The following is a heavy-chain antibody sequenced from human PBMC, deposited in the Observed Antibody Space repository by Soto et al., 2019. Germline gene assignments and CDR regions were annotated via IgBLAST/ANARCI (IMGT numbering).Heavy chain of an antibody. CDR3: ARDCTNGVCPRVGYYGMDV. D-gene: IGHD2-8*01. V-gene: IGHV1-46*01. CDR2: INPSGGST. J-gene: IGHJ6*02. Sequence: ASVKVSCKVSGYTLTELSMHCVRQAPGQGLEWMGIINPSGGSTSYAQKSQGRVTMTRDTSTSTAYMELRSLRSDDTAVYYCARDCTNGVCPRVGYYGMDVWGQGTTVTVSS. CDR1: GYTLTELS.